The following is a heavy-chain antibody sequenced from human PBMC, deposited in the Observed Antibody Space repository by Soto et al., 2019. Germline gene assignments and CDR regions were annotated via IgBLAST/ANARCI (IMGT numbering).Heavy chain of an antibody. V-gene: IGHV4-59*08. CDR3: ARQGFGPLHGLVDV. CDR1: GGSINSYY. Sequence: QVQLQESGPGLVKPSETLSLSCTVSGGSINSYYWSWIRQSPGKRMEWIGYVHHSWGSSYNPSLQSRVAISLDTSNSQFSLKVTSVPATDTAVYYCARQGFGPLHGLVDVWGQGPTVSVSS. J-gene: IGHJ6*02. D-gene: IGHD3-10*01. CDR2: VHHSWGS.